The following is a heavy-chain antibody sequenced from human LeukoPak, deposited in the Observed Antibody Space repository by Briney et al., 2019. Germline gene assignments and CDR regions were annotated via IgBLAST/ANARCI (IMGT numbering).Heavy chain of an antibody. CDR3: ARHPICTSTDCYKGGSFDY. Sequence: GESLKIPCKGSGYSFTTHWIGWVRQMPGKGLEWMGIIYPGDSETRYSPSFQGQVTISADRSLSTAYLQWSSLKASDTAMYYCARHPICTSTDCYKGGSFDYWGQGTLVTVSS. CDR1: GYSFTTHW. V-gene: IGHV5-51*01. CDR2: IYPGDSET. D-gene: IGHD2-2*02. J-gene: IGHJ4*02.